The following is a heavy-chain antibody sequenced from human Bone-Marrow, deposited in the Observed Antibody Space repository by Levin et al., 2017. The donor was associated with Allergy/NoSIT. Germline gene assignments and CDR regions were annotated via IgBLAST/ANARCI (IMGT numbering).Heavy chain of an antibody. J-gene: IGHJ4*03. CDR2: ISSGRST. Sequence: PSQTLSLTCNVSGGSIRGGSYSWGWIRQPPEKGLEWIGTISSGRSTYYNPSFNSRLTISLDTSKNLFSLKLDSLTAADTAVYYCATGPSGFDYWGQGTTVTVSS. V-gene: IGHV4-39*01. D-gene: IGHD1-26*01. CDR3: ATGPSGFDY. CDR1: GGSIRGGSYS.